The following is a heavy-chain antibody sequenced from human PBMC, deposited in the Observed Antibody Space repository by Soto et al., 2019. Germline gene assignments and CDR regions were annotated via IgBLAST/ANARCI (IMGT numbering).Heavy chain of an antibody. D-gene: IGHD6-19*01. CDR1: GFSFSTYA. CDR3: ARSLAVAGLDY. V-gene: IGHV3-30-3*01. J-gene: IGHJ4*02. CDR2: ISNDGSKR. Sequence: GGSLRLSCATSGFSFSTYAIHWVRQAPGKGLDWVAVISNDGSKRYYAQSVKGRFTISRDNSNNTVDLQMNSLRAEDTALYYCARSLAVAGLDYWGPGTLVTVSS.